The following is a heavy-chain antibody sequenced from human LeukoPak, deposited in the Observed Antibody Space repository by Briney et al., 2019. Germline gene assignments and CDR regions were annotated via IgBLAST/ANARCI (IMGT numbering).Heavy chain of an antibody. V-gene: IGHV3-11*03. D-gene: IGHD2-2*01. Sequence: GGSLRLSCAASGFTFSDYHMTWIRQAPGRGLEWVSYISGSSLYTDYADSVKGRFTISRDNAKNSLYLQMNSLRAEDTAVYYCARLYCSTDTCYNNYGMDVCGQGTTVTVS. J-gene: IGHJ6*02. CDR2: ISGSSLYT. CDR1: GFTFSDYH. CDR3: ARLYCSTDTCYNNYGMDV.